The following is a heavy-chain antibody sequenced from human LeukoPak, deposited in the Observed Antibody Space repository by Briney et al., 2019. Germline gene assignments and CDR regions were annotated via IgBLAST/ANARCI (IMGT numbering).Heavy chain of an antibody. J-gene: IGHJ6*03. CDR1: GGSIRGYY. D-gene: IGHD3-10*01. V-gene: IGHV4-59*01. Sequence: SETLSLTCNVSGGSIRGYYWSWIRQPLGKGLEWIGYIYSSGSTNYNPSLKSRVTMSVDTSKNQFSLKVSSVTAADTAVYYCARVFDSGSQAYFYYMDVWGKGTTVTISS. CDR3: ARVFDSGSQAYFYYMDV. CDR2: IYSSGST.